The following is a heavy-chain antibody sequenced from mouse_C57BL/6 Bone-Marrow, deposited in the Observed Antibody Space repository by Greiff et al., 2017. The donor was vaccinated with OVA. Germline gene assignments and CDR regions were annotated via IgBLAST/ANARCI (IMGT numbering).Heavy chain of an antibody. Sequence: VKVVESGAELVKPGASVKMSCKASGYTFTTYPIEWMKQNHGKSLEWIGNFHPYNDDTKYNEKFKGKATLTVEKSSSTVYLELSRLTSDDSAVYYCARRSLKDWYFDVWGTGTTVTVSS. CDR1: GYTFTTYP. CDR3: ARRSLKDWYFDV. J-gene: IGHJ1*03. CDR2: FHPYNDDT. V-gene: IGHV1-47*01. D-gene: IGHD6-2*01.